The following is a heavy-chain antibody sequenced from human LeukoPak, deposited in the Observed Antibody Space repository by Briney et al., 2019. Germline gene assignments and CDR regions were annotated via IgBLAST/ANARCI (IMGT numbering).Heavy chain of an antibody. CDR1: GFTFSSYS. CDR2: ISISGSEI. V-gene: IGHV3-21*01. CDR3: ARLSGGDFDY. J-gene: IGHJ4*02. Sequence: GGSLRLSCAASGFTFSSYSMNWVRQAPGKGLEWVSSISISGSEIYYADSVKGRFPISRDNAKNSLYLQMNSLRAEDMAVYYCARLSGGDFDYWGQGTLVTVSS. D-gene: IGHD1-26*01.